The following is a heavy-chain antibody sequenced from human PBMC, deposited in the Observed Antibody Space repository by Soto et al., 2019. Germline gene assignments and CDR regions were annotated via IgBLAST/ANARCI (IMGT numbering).Heavy chain of an antibody. CDR3: AKSAPAAAGTGPFDY. D-gene: IGHD6-13*01. CDR1: GFTLSSYS. V-gene: IGHV3-48*01. J-gene: IGHJ4*02. Sequence: AGSLILSCAASGFTLSSYSMNWVRQAPGKGLEWVSYISSSSSTIYYADSVKGRFTISRDNAKNSLYLQMNTLGAEDTAVYYCAKSAPAAAGTGPFDYWGQGTLVTVSS. CDR2: ISSSSSTI.